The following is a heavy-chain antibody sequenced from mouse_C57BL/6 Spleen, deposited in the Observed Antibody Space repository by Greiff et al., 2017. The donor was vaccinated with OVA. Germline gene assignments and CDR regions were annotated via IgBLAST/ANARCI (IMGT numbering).Heavy chain of an antibody. V-gene: IGHV14-2*01. CDR1: GFNITDYY. Sequence: EVQLQQSGAELVKPGASVKLSCTASGFNITDYYMHWVKQRTEQGLEWIGRIDPEDGETKYAPKFQGKATITVDTSSNTAYLQLSSLTSEATAVYYCARTDGYYPPRPYFDYWGQGTTLTDSS. J-gene: IGHJ2*01. D-gene: IGHD2-3*01. CDR3: ARTDGYYPPRPYFDY. CDR2: IDPEDGET.